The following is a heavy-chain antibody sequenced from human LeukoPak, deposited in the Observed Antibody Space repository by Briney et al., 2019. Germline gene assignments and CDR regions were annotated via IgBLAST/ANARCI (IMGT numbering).Heavy chain of an antibody. CDR1: GFTFTRHS. CDR2: IGIWNSPI. D-gene: IGHD1-26*01. Sequence: GGSLRLSCAASGFTFTRHSMNWVRQAPGKGLEWVSFIGIWNSPIYYGDSVRGRFTVSRDNAKNSVSLQMNSLRVEDTAVYYCARDRGSSIVGSDFDSWGQGTLVTVSS. J-gene: IGHJ4*02. CDR3: ARDRGSSIVGSDFDS. V-gene: IGHV3-48*01.